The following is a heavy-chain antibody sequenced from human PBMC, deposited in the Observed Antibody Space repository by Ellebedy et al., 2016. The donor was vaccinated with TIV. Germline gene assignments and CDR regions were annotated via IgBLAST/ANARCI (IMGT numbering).Heavy chain of an antibody. J-gene: IGHJ2*01. Sequence: AASVKVSCKASGGTFSSYAISWVRQAPGQGLDWMGRIIPILGIANYAQKFQGRVTITADKSTSTAYMELSSLRSEDTAVYYCARENPRYCSGGSCYYNWYFDLWGRGTLVTVSS. CDR3: ARENPRYCSGGSCYYNWYFDL. V-gene: IGHV1-69*04. D-gene: IGHD2-15*01. CDR2: IIPILGIA. CDR1: GGTFSSYA.